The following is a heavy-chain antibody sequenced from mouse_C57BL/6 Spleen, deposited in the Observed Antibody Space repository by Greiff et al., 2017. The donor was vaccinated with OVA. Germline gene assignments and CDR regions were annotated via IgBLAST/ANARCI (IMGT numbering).Heavy chain of an antibody. J-gene: IGHJ2*01. D-gene: IGHD1-1*01. V-gene: IGHV3-6*01. CDR3: ARDDGSSFLFDY. Sequence: VQLKESGPGLVKPSQSLSLTCSVTGYSITSGYYWNWIRQFPGNKLEWMGYISYDGSNNYNPSLKNRISITRDTSKNQFFLKLNSVTTEDTATYYCARDDGSSFLFDYWGQGTTLTVSS. CDR2: ISYDGSN. CDR1: GYSITSGYY.